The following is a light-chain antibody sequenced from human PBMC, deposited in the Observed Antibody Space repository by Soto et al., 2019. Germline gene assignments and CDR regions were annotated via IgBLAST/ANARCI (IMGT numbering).Light chain of an antibody. CDR1: SSDVGGYNY. V-gene: IGLV2-14*01. J-gene: IGLJ1*01. CDR2: EVS. Sequence: ALTQPASVSGSPGQSITISCTGTSSDVGGYNYVSWYQQHPGKAPKLMIYEVSNRPSGVSNRFSGSKSGSTASLTISGLQAEDEADYYCSSYTSSSTYVFGTGTKVTVL. CDR3: SSYTSSSTYV.